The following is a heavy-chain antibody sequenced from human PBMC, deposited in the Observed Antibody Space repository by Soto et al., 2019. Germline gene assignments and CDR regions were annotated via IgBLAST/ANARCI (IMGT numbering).Heavy chain of an antibody. Sequence: SETLSLTCTVSGGSISSSSYYWGWIRQPPGKGLEWIGSIYYSGSTYYNPSLKSRVTISVDTSKNQFSLKLSSVTAADTAVHYCARNLVEYYENRNWFDPWGQGTLVTVSS. CDR2: IYYSGST. J-gene: IGHJ5*02. V-gene: IGHV4-39*07. CDR1: GGSISSSSYY. D-gene: IGHD3-3*01. CDR3: ARNLVEYYENRNWFDP.